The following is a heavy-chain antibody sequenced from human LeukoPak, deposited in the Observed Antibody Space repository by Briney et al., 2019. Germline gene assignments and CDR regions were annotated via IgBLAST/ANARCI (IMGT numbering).Heavy chain of an antibody. V-gene: IGHV3-30*18. Sequence: PGGSLRLSCAASGFTFSSYGMYWVRQAPGKGLECVAVISYDGGNKYYADSVKGRFTISRDISKNILYLRMDGLRADDTAVYYCAQDHGRSAGWYSFDSWVQGTLVTVSS. J-gene: IGHJ4*02. CDR1: GFTFSSYG. CDR2: ISYDGGNK. CDR3: AQDHGRSAGWYSFDS. D-gene: IGHD3-9*01.